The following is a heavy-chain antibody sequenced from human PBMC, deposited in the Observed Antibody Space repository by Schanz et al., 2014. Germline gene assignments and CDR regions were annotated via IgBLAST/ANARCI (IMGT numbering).Heavy chain of an antibody. J-gene: IGHJ4*02. CDR2: IKSKSFGGTT. Sequence: EVQLVESGGGLVKPGGSLRLSCAASGFNFDTAWMAWVRQAPGKGLEWVGRIKSKSFGGTTDYAAPVEGRFTISRDDSKNTVFLQMNSLKTEDTAVYFCTWTFYSDSSAQNWGQGTLVTVSS. CDR1: GFNFDTAW. CDR3: TWTFYSDSSAQN. V-gene: IGHV3-15*01. D-gene: IGHD3-22*01.